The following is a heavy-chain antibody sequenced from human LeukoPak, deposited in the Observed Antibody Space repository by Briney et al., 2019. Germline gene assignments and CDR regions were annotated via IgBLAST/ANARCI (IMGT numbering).Heavy chain of an antibody. CDR1: GYTFISYY. D-gene: IGHD6-13*01. J-gene: IGHJ4*02. Sequence: ASVKVSCKASGYTFISYYMHWVRQAPGQGLEWMGIINPSGGSTSYAQKFQGRVTMTRDMSTSTVYMELSSLRSEDTAVYYCARVLQGSSWQYYFDCWGQGTLVTVSS. CDR3: ARVLQGSSWQYYFDC. CDR2: INPSGGST. V-gene: IGHV1-46*01.